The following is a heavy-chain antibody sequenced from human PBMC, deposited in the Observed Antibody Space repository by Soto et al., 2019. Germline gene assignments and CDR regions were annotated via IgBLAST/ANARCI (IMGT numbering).Heavy chain of an antibody. CDR1: GFTFSSYW. V-gene: IGHV3-74*01. Sequence: EVQLVESGGGLVQPGGALRRSCAASGFTFSSYWMHWVRQAPGKGLVWVSRINSDGSSTSYADSVKGRFTISRDNAKNTLYLHMNSLRAEDTAVYYCVVAPLYDYYYYYIDVWGKGTTVTVSS. CDR2: INSDGSST. J-gene: IGHJ6*03. CDR3: VVAPLYDYYYYYIDV. D-gene: IGHD5-12*01.